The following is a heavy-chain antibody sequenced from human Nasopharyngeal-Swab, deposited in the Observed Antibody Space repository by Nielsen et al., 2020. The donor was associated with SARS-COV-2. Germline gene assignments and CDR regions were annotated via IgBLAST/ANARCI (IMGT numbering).Heavy chain of an antibody. CDR2: IYYSGST. Sequence: SETLSLTCTVSGGSISSSSYYWGWIRQPPGKGLEWIGSIYYSGSTYYNPSLKSRVTISVDTSKKQISLKLSSVTAADTAVYYCARDSSDSSGYYLRETYYYGMDVWGQGTTVTVSS. CDR1: GGSISSSSYY. J-gene: IGHJ6*02. D-gene: IGHD3-22*01. CDR3: ARDSSDSSGYYLRETYYYGMDV. V-gene: IGHV4-39*07.